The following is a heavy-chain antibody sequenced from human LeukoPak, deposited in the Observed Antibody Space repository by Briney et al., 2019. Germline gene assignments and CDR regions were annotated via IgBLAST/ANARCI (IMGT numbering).Heavy chain of an antibody. CDR2: ISGSGGST. CDR1: GFAFSSYA. Sequence: PGGSLRLSCAASGFAFSSYAMSWVRQAPGKGLEWVSGISGSGGSTYYADSVKGRFTISRDNSKNSLYLQMNSLRAEDTAVYYCARGPAFDIWGQGTMVTVSS. J-gene: IGHJ3*02. CDR3: ARGPAFDI. V-gene: IGHV3-23*01.